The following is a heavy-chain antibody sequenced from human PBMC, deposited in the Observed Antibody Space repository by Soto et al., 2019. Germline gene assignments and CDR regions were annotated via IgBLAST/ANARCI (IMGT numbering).Heavy chain of an antibody. D-gene: IGHD3-22*01. CDR1: GGSLSNFG. CDR3: ARGDATKIVVTTYYAMDV. CDR2: IIPVFGTP. J-gene: IGHJ6*02. Sequence: QVQLVQSGAEVKKPGSSVKVSCTASGGSLSNFGFSWVRQAPGQGLEWMGAIIPVFGTPNYAQKFQDRVTINADESTTTVYMEVRSLTSEDTAVYYCARGDATKIVVTTYYAMDVWGQGTTVTVSS. V-gene: IGHV1-69*12.